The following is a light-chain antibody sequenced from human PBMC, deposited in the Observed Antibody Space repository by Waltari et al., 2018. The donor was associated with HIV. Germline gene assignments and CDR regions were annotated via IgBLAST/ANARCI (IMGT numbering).Light chain of an antibody. J-gene: IGKJ4*01. CDR3: QQYDTYPLT. Sequence: DIQMTQSPSTLSASVGDRVTITCRASQSISGGLAWYQKRPGQAPKLLIYKASSLESGVPSRFSVSESGTEFTLAISSLQPDDFATYYCQQYDTYPLTFGGGTKVEIK. CDR1: QSISGG. CDR2: KAS. V-gene: IGKV1-5*03.